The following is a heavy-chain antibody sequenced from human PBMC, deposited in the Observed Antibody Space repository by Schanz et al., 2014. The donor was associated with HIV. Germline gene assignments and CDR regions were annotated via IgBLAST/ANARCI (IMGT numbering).Heavy chain of an antibody. J-gene: IGHJ6*02. CDR1: GFTFSSYA. Sequence: EVQLLESGGGLVQPGGSLRLSCAASGFTFSSYAMSWVRQAPGKGLEWVSGFSGSGGSTYYADSVKGRFTISRDNSKKTLYLQMNSLRAEDTAVYYCARGARYGMDVWGQGTTVTVSS. CDR3: ARGARYGMDV. V-gene: IGHV3-23*01. CDR2: FSGSGGST.